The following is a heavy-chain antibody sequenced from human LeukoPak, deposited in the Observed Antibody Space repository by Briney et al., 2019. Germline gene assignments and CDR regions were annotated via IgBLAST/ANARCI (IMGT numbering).Heavy chain of an antibody. Sequence: GGSLRLSCSASGFIFSSYGMHWVRQAPGKGLEYVSTISSDGIRYYADSVKGRFTISRDNSKNTVYLQMGSLRTEDTAVYYCSAAVAGSFPGWGQGTLVIVSS. V-gene: IGHV3-64D*06. D-gene: IGHD6-19*01. CDR2: ISSDGIR. CDR3: SAAVAGSFPG. J-gene: IGHJ4*02. CDR1: GFIFSSYG.